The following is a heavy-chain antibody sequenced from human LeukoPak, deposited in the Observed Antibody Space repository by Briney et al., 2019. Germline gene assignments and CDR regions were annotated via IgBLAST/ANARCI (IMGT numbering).Heavy chain of an antibody. CDR1: GGSISSSSYY. D-gene: IGHD3-22*01. J-gene: IGHJ4*02. CDR2: IYYSGST. V-gene: IGHV4-39*01. CDR3: ARRRYYDSSGCFDY. Sequence: ETLSLTCTVSGGSISSSSYYWGWIRQPPGKGLEWIGSIYYSGSTYYNPSLKSRVTISVDTSKNQFSLKLSSVTAADTAVYYCARRRYYDSSGCFDYWGQGTLVTVSS.